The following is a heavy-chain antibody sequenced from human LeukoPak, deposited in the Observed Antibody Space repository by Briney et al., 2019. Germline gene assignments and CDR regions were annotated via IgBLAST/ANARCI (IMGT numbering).Heavy chain of an antibody. D-gene: IGHD5-24*01. CDR1: GFTFSSYS. CDR3: ARALGEMAKRKPFDY. V-gene: IGHV3-21*01. CDR2: ISSSSSYI. J-gene: IGHJ4*02. Sequence: PGGSLRLSCAASGFTFSSYSMNWVRQAPGKGLEWVSSISSSSSYIYYADSVKGRFTISRDNAKNSLYLQMNSLRAEDTAVYYCARALGEMAKRKPFDYWGQGTLVTVS.